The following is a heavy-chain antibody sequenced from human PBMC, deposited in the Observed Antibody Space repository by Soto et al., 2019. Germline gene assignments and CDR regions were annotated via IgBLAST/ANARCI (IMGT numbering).Heavy chain of an antibody. D-gene: IGHD1-1*01. Sequence: QVQLVESGGGVVQPGRSLRLSCAASGFTFSSYGMHWVRQAPGKGLEWVAVIWYDGSNKYYADSVKGRFTISRDNSKNPLYLQMNSLRSEDTAVYYCARDAYNGDYYGMDVWGQGTTVTVSS. CDR3: ARDAYNGDYYGMDV. J-gene: IGHJ6*02. V-gene: IGHV3-33*01. CDR1: GFTFSSYG. CDR2: IWYDGSNK.